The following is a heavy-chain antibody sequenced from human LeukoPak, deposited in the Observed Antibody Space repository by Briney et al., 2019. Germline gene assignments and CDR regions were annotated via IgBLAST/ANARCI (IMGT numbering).Heavy chain of an antibody. CDR1: GGSFRGYY. Sequence: AETLSLTCAVYGGSFRGYYWSWIRQPPGKGLEWIGEIHYTGATNYKPSLKSRVTISGDPSKNQVSLRVSSVTAADTAVYYCARGVLGPYYFDLWGRGTLVTVSS. CDR2: IHYTGAT. J-gene: IGHJ2*01. CDR3: ARGVLGPYYFDL. V-gene: IGHV4-34*01. D-gene: IGHD7-27*01.